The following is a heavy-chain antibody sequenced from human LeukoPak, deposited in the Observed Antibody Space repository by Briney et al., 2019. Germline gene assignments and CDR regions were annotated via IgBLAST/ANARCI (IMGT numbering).Heavy chain of an antibody. D-gene: IGHD3-22*01. CDR2: INPSSGGT. V-gene: IGHV1-2*02. J-gene: IGHJ6*02. Sequence: GASVKVSCKASGYTFTGYYMHWVRQAPGQGLEWMGWINPSSGGTNYAQKFQGRVTMTGDTSISTAYMELSRLRSDDTAVYYCARDAYYYDSSGYYYNYYGMDVWGQGTTVTVSS. CDR3: ARDAYYYDSSGYYYNYYGMDV. CDR1: GYTFTGYY.